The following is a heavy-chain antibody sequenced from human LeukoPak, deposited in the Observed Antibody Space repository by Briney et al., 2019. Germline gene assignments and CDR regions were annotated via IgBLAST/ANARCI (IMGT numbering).Heavy chain of an antibody. J-gene: IGHJ4*02. CDR1: GFTFNNYG. CDR2: ISYDGRNI. V-gene: IGHV3-30*18. D-gene: IGHD2-2*01. Sequence: PGGSLRLSCAASGFTFNNYGMHWVGQAPGKGLEWVAVISYDGRNIHYPDSVKGRFTISRDISTDTLWLQMDSLRTEDTAVYYCSKGPLRGTAAAIDYWGQGTLVTVSS. CDR3: SKGPLRGTAAAIDY.